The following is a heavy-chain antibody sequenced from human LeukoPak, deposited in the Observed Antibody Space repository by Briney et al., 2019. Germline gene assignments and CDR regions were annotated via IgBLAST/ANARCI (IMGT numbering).Heavy chain of an antibody. J-gene: IGHJ6*03. V-gene: IGHV4-34*01. CDR1: GGSFSGYY. CDR2: INHSGST. CDR3: ARFPGIDTAMAHYYYYYYMDV. D-gene: IGHD5-18*01. Sequence: PSETLPLTCAVYGGSFSGYYWSWIRQPPGKGLEWIGEINHSGSTNYNPSLKSRVTISVDTSKNQFSLKLSSVTAADTAVYYCARFPGIDTAMAHYYYYYYMDVWGKGTTVTVSS.